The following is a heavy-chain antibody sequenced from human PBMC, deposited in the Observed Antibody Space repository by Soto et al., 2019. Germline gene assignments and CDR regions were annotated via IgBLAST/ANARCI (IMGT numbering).Heavy chain of an antibody. V-gene: IGHV1-2*04. CDR1: GYTFTGYY. CDR3: AREGYCRSTSCPLYYSGMDV. Sequence: ASVQVSCKASGYTFTGYYMHWVRQAPGQGLEWMGWINPNSGGTNYAQKFQGWVTMTRDTSISTAYMELSRLRSDDTAVYYCAREGYCRSTSCPLYYSGMDVWGKGSTVTVSS. J-gene: IGHJ6*04. D-gene: IGHD2-2*01. CDR2: INPNSGGT.